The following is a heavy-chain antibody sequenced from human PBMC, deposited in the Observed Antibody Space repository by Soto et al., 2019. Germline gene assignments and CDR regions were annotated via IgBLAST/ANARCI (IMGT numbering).Heavy chain of an antibody. Sequence: SETLSLTCAVYGGSFSGYYWSWIRQPPGKGLEWIGQINHSGSTNRNPSLKSRITISVDTSKNQFSLTLSSVTAADTAMYYCARVFEGFDFWAQGTPVTVSS. J-gene: IGHJ4*02. CDR2: INHSGST. CDR3: ARVFEGFDF. CDR1: GGSFSGYY. V-gene: IGHV4-34*01.